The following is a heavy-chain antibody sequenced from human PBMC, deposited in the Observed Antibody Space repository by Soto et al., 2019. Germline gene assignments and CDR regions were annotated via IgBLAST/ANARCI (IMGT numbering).Heavy chain of an antibody. Sequence: GGSLRLSCAASGFTFSDYYMSWIRQAPGKGLEWVSYISSSGSTIYYADSVKGRFTISRDNAKNSLYLQMNSLRAEDTAVYYCARVDRNYDYIWGSYRSPYYYYYMDVWGKGTTVTVSS. CDR2: ISSSGSTI. CDR3: ARVDRNYDYIWGSYRSPYYYYYMDV. CDR1: GFTFSDYY. V-gene: IGHV3-11*01. D-gene: IGHD3-16*02. J-gene: IGHJ6*03.